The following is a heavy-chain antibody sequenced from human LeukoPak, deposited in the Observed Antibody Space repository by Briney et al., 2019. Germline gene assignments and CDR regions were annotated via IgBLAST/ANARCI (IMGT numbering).Heavy chain of an antibody. J-gene: IGHJ4*02. CDR2: IYTSGST. D-gene: IGHD3-3*01. Sequence: SETPSLTCTVSGGSISSYYWSWIRQPARKGLEWIGRIYTSGSTNYNPSLKSRVTMSVDMSKNQFPLKLSSVTAADTAVYYCAREVNLRFLEWLIDYWGQGTLVTVSS. CDR3: AREVNLRFLEWLIDY. CDR1: GGSISSYY. V-gene: IGHV4-4*07.